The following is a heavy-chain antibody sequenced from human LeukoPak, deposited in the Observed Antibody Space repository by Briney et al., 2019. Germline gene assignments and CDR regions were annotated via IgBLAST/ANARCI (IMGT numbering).Heavy chain of an antibody. CDR3: ARDLMYTNTWRFAP. D-gene: IGHD6-13*01. CDR1: GFTFSTYG. Sequence: PGRSLRLSCAASGFTFSTYGMHWVRQAPGKGLEWVAFIWNDGSNKYYGESVKGRFTISRDNSKNTLYLQMNSLRAEDSAVYYCARDLMYTNTWRFAPWGQGTLVTVSS. CDR2: IWNDGSNK. V-gene: IGHV3-33*01. J-gene: IGHJ5*02.